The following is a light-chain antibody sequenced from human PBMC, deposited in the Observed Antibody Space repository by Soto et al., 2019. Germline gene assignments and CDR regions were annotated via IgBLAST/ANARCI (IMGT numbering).Light chain of an antibody. CDR1: SSDIGSNS. J-gene: IGLJ2*01. CDR2: AND. CDR3: ATWDDRLNGLL. V-gene: IGLV1-44*01. Sequence: QAVVTQPPSASGTPGQRVTISCSGSSSDIGSNSVNWFRHLPGTAPKLVIYANDRRPSGVPDRFSGSRSGTSDSLAISGLQSEDEADYFGATWDDRLNGLLFGGGTKLTVL.